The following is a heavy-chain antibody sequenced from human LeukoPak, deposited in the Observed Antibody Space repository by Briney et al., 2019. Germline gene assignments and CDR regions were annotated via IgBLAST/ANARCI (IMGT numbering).Heavy chain of an antibody. CDR1: GGSVSSGTYY. V-gene: IGHV4-61*01. D-gene: IGHD3-22*01. CDR2: IYHSGST. Sequence: SETLSLTCTVSGGSVSSGTYYWNWIRQPPGKGLEWIGYIYHSGSTNYIPSLKSRATISVDTSKNQFSLKLSYVTAADTAVYYCARDEDNSGRYYYYMDVWSKGTTVTVSS. CDR3: ARDEDNSGRYYYYMDV. J-gene: IGHJ6*03.